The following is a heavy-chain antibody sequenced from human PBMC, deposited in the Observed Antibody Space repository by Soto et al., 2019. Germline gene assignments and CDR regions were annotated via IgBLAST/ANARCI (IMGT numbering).Heavy chain of an antibody. Sequence: ETLSLTCTVSGGSISSSSYYWGWIRQPPGKGLEWIGSIYYSGSTYYNPSLKSRVTISVDTSKNQFSLKLSSVTAADTAVYYCARLDIVATEFDYWGQGTLVTVSS. CDR2: IYYSGST. V-gene: IGHV4-39*01. D-gene: IGHD5-12*01. J-gene: IGHJ4*02. CDR1: GGSISSSSYY. CDR3: ARLDIVATEFDY.